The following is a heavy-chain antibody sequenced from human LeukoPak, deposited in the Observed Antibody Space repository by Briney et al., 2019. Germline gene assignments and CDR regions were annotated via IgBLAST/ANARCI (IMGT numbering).Heavy chain of an antibody. CDR2: IKSKSDGMTT. CDR1: GFTLSNVW. V-gene: IGHV3-15*01. Sequence: GGSLRLSCAASGFTLSNVWMSWVRQAPGKGLEWVGRIKSKSDGMTTDYAAPVKGRFTISRDDSKSTLYLQMNSLGTEDTAVYYCATDYSRGEYYSTYWGQGALVTVSS. D-gene: IGHD4-11*01. CDR3: ATDYSRGEYYSTY. J-gene: IGHJ4*02.